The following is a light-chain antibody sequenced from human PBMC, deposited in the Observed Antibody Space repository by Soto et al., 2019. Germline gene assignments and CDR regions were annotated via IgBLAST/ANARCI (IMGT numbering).Light chain of an antibody. V-gene: IGKV3-15*01. J-gene: IGKJ2*01. Sequence: EIVMTQSPASLSVSPGDGATLSCRASQSVASNVVCYQHKPGHGPRLLIHGASTRAVGVPARLLGSRSGTDVTLTISSLQSEDFAIYYCQQDHNRPPQYTFGQRTTLQIK. CDR2: GAS. CDR1: QSVASN. CDR3: QQDHNRPPQYT.